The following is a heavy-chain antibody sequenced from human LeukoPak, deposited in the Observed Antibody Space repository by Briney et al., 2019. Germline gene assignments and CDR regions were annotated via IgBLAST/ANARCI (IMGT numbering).Heavy chain of an antibody. Sequence: ASVRVSCTTSGYTFSNFGINWVRQAPGQGLEWMGWISGNNDNPNYGQKFQGRFTVTTDSSTSTAYMELRNLRFDDTAVYYCARDGISTDDYWGQGTLVTVSS. J-gene: IGHJ4*02. CDR3: ARDGISTDDY. CDR2: ISGNNDNP. D-gene: IGHD2-2*01. V-gene: IGHV1-18*04. CDR1: GYTFSNFG.